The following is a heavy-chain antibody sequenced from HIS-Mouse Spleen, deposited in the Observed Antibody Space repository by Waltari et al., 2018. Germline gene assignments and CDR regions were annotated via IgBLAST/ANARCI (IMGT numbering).Heavy chain of an antibody. Sequence: QLQLQESGPGLVKPSETLSLTCTVSGGSISSSSYSWGWIRQPPGKVLEWIGSIYYSGSPYYNPSLKSRVTISVDTSKNQFSLKLSSVTAADTAVYYCAREIPYSSSWYDWYFDLWGRGTLVTVSS. CDR2: IYYSGSP. CDR1: GGSISSSSYS. V-gene: IGHV4-39*07. CDR3: AREIPYSSSWYDWYFDL. J-gene: IGHJ2*01. D-gene: IGHD6-13*01.